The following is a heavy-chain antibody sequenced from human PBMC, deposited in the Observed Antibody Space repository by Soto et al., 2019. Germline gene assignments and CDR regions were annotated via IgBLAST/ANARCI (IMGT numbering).Heavy chain of an antibody. Sequence: EVQLVESGGGLVKPGGSLRLSCEASGLTFSTNYMNWVRQAPGKGLEWVSSINIANYIYYADSVKGRFTISKDNAKNSLYLQMNSLRAEDTAVYYCVREGGFGYGHTCRYFDYWGQGTLVTVSS. CDR3: VREGGFGYGHTCRYFDY. CDR2: INIANYI. J-gene: IGHJ4*02. D-gene: IGHD5-18*01. V-gene: IGHV3-21*01. CDR1: GLTFSTNY.